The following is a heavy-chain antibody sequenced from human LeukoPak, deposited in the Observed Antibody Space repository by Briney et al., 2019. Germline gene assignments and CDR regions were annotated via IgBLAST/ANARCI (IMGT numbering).Heavy chain of an antibody. J-gene: IGHJ5*01. CDR2: IIPIFGTA. Sequence: ASVKVSCKASGGTFSSYAISWVRQAPGQGLEWMGGIIPIFGTANYAQKFQGRVTITADESTSTAYMELSSLRSEDTAVYYCARDGSGYDLRWFDSWGQGTLVTVSS. V-gene: IGHV1-69*13. CDR1: GGTFSSYA. CDR3: ARDGSGYDLRWFDS. D-gene: IGHD5-12*01.